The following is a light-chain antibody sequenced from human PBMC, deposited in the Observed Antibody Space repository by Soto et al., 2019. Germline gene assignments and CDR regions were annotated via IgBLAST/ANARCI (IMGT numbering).Light chain of an antibody. CDR2: GAS. V-gene: IGKV3-20*01. CDR1: QSVSSTY. CDR3: QQYGSAPPYT. Sequence: EIVLTQSPGTLSLSPGERATLSCRASQSVSSTYLAWYQQKPGQAPRLLLYGASSRATGIPDRFSGSGSGTHLTLTISRLEPEDFAVYYCQQYGSAPPYTFGQWTKLEIK. J-gene: IGKJ2*01.